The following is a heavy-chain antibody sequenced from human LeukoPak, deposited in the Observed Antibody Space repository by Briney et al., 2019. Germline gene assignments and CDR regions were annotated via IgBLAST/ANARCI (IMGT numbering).Heavy chain of an antibody. CDR2: IYSSGST. CDR1: GGTISNYY. V-gene: IGHV4-4*07. J-gene: IGHJ4*02. D-gene: IGHD1-26*01. Sequence: SETLSLTCIVSGGTISNYYWSWIRQPAGKGLEWIGRIYSSGSTNYYYNPFLKSRVTMSLDESSNQLSLNLTSVTAADTCRYYCSRESGAFCPFGYWGQGTLVIVPS. CDR3: SRESGAFCPFGY.